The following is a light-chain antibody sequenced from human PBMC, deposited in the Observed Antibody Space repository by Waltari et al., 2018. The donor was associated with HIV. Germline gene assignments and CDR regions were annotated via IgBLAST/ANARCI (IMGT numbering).Light chain of an antibody. J-gene: IGLJ2*01. CDR2: EVT. V-gene: IGLV2-23*02. CDR3: CSYGSSATFVV. CDR1: RSGVENSNL. Sequence: QSALTQPASVSGSPGQSITLSCTATRSGVENSNLVHWYQHFRGKAPKLLIYEVTKRPSGISSRFSGSKSGNTASLTIFDLQAEDEATYYCCSYGSSATFVVFGGGTRVTV.